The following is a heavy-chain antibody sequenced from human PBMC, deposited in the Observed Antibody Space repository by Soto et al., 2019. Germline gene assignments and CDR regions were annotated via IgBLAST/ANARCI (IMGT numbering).Heavy chain of an antibody. CDR2: ISAYNGNT. V-gene: IGHV1-18*01. CDR1: GYTFTSYG. CDR3: AREQYYYDSSGQTDAFDI. D-gene: IGHD3-22*01. J-gene: IGHJ3*02. Sequence: ASVKVSCKASGYTFTSYGISWVRQAPGQGLEWMGWISAYNGNTNYAQKLQGRVTMTTDTSTSTAYMELRSLRSDDTAVYYCAREQYYYDSSGQTDAFDIWGQGTMVTVSS.